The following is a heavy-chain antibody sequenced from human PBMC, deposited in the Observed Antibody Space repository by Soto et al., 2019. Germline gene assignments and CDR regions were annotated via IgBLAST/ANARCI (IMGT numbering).Heavy chain of an antibody. CDR1: GGTFSSHG. V-gene: IGHV1-69*12. Sequence: QVQLVQSGAEVKKPGSSVKVSCKASGGTFSSHGISWVRQAPGQGLEWMGGIVPIFGTADDAQRFRGRVTIPADESTSSAYMELGSLRSEDTAVYYCARGRYSGYDMPDTYYYYNYGMDVWGQGTTVTVSS. D-gene: IGHD5-12*01. CDR2: IVPIFGTA. CDR3: ARGRYSGYDMPDTYYYYNYGMDV. J-gene: IGHJ6*02.